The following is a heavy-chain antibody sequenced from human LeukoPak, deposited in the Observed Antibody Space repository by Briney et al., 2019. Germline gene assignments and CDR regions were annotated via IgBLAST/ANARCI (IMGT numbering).Heavy chain of an antibody. D-gene: IGHD5-12*01. CDR1: GGSISSYY. V-gene: IGHV4-59*01. J-gene: IGHJ3*02. Sequence: SETLSLTCTVSGGSISSYYWSCIRQPPGKGLEWIGYIYYSGSTNYNPSLKSRVTISVDTSKNQFSLKLSSVTAADTAVYYCALSGYRRAFDIWGQGTMVTVSS. CDR3: ALSGYRRAFDI. CDR2: IYYSGST.